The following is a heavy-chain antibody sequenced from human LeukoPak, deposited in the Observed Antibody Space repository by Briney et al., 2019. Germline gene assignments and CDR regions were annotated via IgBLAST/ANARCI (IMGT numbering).Heavy chain of an antibody. CDR1: GGSISSYY. J-gene: IGHJ4*02. CDR3: ARRTANWGFDY. D-gene: IGHD7-27*01. CDR2: IYYSGST. V-gene: IGHV4-59*01. Sequence: TSETLSLTCTVSGGSISSYYWSWIRQPPGKGLEWIGYIYYSGSTNYNPSLKSRVTISIDTSKNQFSLKLSSVTAADTAVYYCARRTANWGFDYWGQGTLVTVSS.